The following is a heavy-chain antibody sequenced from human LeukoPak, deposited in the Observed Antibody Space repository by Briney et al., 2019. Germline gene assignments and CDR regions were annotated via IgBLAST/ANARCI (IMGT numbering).Heavy chain of an antibody. CDR3: ARDKMGATFDY. D-gene: IGHD1-26*01. V-gene: IGHV3-30*03. CDR2: ISYDGSNK. J-gene: IGHJ4*02. CDR1: GFTLSSHG. Sequence: PGRSLRLSCAASGFTLSSHGMHWVRQAPGKGLEWVAVISYDGSNKYYADSVKGRFTISRDNSKNTLYLQMNSLRAEDTAVYYCARDKMGATFDYWGQGTLVTVSP.